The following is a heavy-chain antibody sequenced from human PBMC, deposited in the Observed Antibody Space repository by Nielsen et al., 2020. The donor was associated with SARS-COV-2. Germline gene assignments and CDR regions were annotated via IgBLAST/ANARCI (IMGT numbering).Heavy chain of an antibody. CDR1: GFTFSSYG. Sequence: GGSLRLSCAAPGFTFSSYGMHWVRQAPGKGLEWVAVIWYDGSNKYYADSVKGRFTISRDNSKNTLYLQMNSLRAEDTAVYYCARDSSSSWSYYYYYYMDVWGKGTTVTVSS. J-gene: IGHJ6*03. V-gene: IGHV3-33*01. CDR2: IWYDGSNK. D-gene: IGHD6-13*01. CDR3: ARDSSSSWSYYYYYYMDV.